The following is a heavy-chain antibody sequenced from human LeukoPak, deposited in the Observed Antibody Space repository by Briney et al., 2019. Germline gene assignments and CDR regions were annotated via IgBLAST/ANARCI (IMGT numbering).Heavy chain of an antibody. D-gene: IGHD3-10*01. Sequence: GGSLRLSCAASGCTFSSYWMSWVLQAPGKGLEWVANIKQDGSEKYYVDSVKGRFTISRDNAKNSLYLQMNSLRAEDTAVYYCARMGKVRGVIHFDYWGQGTLVTVSS. V-gene: IGHV3-7*01. CDR1: GCTFSSYW. J-gene: IGHJ4*02. CDR2: IKQDGSEK. CDR3: ARMGKVRGVIHFDY.